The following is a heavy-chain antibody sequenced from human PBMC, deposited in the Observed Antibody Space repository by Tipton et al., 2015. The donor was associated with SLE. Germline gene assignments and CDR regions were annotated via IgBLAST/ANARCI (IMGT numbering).Heavy chain of an antibody. CDR1: SGSISSSGYS. J-gene: IGHJ4*02. Sequence: TLSLTCAVSSGSISSSGYSWSWIRQPPGKGLEWIGYIYYSGSTNYNPSLRSRVTISLDTSKNQFSLKLSSVTAADTAVYYCARGRLVFPFDYWGQGTLVTVSS. D-gene: IGHD6-19*01. CDR3: ARGRLVFPFDY. CDR2: IYYSGST. V-gene: IGHV4-30-4*07.